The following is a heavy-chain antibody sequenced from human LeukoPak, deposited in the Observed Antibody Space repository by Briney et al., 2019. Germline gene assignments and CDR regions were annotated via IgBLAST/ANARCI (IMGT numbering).Heavy chain of an antibody. CDR2: ISSSSSYT. D-gene: IGHD1-7*01. CDR1: GFTFSDYY. CDR3: ATHGLELNWFDP. J-gene: IGHJ5*02. Sequence: PGGSLRLSCAACGFTFSDYYMSWSRQAPGKGLEWVSYISSSSSYTNYADSVKGRFTISRDNAKNSLYLQMNSLRAEDTAVYYCATHGLELNWFDPWGQGTLVTVSS. V-gene: IGHV3-11*06.